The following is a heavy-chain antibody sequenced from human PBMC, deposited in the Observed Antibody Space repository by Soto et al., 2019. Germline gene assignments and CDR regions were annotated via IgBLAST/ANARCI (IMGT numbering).Heavy chain of an antibody. CDR3: AREPKYYGSGSFDY. J-gene: IGHJ4*02. CDR2: IYYSGGT. D-gene: IGHD3-10*01. CDR1: GGSISSYY. Sequence: SETLSLTCTVSGGSISSYYWSWIRQPPGKGLEWIGYIYYSGGTNYNPSIKSRITISVDTSKNQFSLKLSSVTAADTAVYYCAREPKYYGSGSFDYWGQGTLVTVSS. V-gene: IGHV4-59*01.